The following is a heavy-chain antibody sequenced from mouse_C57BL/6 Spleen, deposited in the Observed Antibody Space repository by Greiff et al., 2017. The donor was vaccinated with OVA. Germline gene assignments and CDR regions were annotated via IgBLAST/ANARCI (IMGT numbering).Heavy chain of an antibody. Sequence: QVQLQQSGAELVRPGASVTLSCKASGYTFTDYEMHWVKQTPVHGLEWIGAIDPETGGTAYNQKFTGKAILTADKSSSTAYMELRSLTSEDSAVYYCTSPTTPFDYGGQRTTLTVSS. CDR3: TSPTTPFDY. CDR2: IDPETGGT. D-gene: IGHD2-10*01. V-gene: IGHV1-15*01. J-gene: IGHJ2*01. CDR1: GYTFTDYE.